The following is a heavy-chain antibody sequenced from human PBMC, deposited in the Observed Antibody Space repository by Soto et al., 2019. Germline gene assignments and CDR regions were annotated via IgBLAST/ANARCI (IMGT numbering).Heavy chain of an antibody. CDR3: ASGWMAAFDN. CDR2: IYYSGST. D-gene: IGHD2-2*03. Sequence: PSETLSLTCNVSGDSIKTHYWSWIWQPPGKGLEWIGYIYYSGSTLYNPSLKRRVTISVDTAKNQFSLRLNSLTAADTAVYYCASGWMAAFDNWGQGTLVPVSS. CDR1: GDSIKTHY. J-gene: IGHJ4*02. V-gene: IGHV4-59*11.